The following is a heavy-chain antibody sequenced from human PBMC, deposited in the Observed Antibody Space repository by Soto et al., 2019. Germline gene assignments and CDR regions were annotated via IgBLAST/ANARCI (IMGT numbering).Heavy chain of an antibody. V-gene: IGHV4-39*02. CDR3: ARQSGAGRFQIGNRLDD. D-gene: IGHD3-10*01. CDR2: IYYSGST. CDR1: GGSISSSSYY. Sequence: SETLSLTCTVSGGSISSSSYYWGWIRQPPXKGLEWIGCIYYSGSTNYNPSLKSRVTISADTSKNHLSLKLSSVTAAFMAVYYCARQSGAGRFQIGNRLDDLCPGATVTIS. J-gene: IGHJ6*02.